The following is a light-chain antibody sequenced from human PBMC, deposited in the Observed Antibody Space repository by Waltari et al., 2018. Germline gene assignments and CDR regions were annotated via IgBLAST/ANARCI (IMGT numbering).Light chain of an antibody. CDR1: NIGIHT. Sequence: SYVLTQPPSVSVAPGQTAKVTCGGNNIGIHTVHWYQCKTGQAPVLVVYGNKERPSGIPERFSDSGNTATLTVRRVEAGDEAVYYCQVWDNYSDQGVFGGGTKLTVL. CDR3: QVWDNYSDQGV. J-gene: IGLJ2*01. V-gene: IGLV3-21*02. CDR2: GNK.